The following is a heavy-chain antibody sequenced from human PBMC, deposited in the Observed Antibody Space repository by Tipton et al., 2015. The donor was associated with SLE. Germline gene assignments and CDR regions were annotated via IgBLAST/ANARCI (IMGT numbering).Heavy chain of an antibody. J-gene: IGHJ4*02. Sequence: TLSLTCEVYGVSFSGYYWSWIRQPPGKGLEWIGEINDAEGANYNPSLESRVTISIDKSKNRFSLRVSSVTAADTAVYYCARPLIGGSSGFFESWGQGTLVTVSS. CDR1: GVSFSGYY. CDR3: ARPLIGGSSGFFES. D-gene: IGHD2-15*01. CDR2: INDAEGA. V-gene: IGHV4-34*01.